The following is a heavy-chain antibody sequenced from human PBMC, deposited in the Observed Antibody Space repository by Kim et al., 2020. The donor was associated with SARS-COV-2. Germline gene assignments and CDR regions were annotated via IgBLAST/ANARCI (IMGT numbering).Heavy chain of an antibody. CDR3: ARYYGPAFDY. CDR2: ST. J-gene: IGHJ4*02. Sequence: STNYNPSLKSRVTISVETSKNQFSLKLSSVTAADTAVYYCARYYGPAFDYWGQGTLVTVSS. D-gene: IGHD4-17*01. V-gene: IGHV4-4*09.